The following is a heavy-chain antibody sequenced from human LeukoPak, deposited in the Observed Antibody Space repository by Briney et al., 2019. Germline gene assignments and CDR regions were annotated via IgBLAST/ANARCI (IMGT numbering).Heavy chain of an antibody. CDR1: GVSFSGYH. Sequence: PSETLSLTCTVSGVSFSGYHWNWIRQPPGKGLEWIGEIFYGGTANYSPSLKSRVTISLDTSKNHFSLKLSSLTAADTAVYYCASYAAGQGGRGDWGQGTLVTVSS. D-gene: IGHD2-2*01. J-gene: IGHJ4*02. CDR2: IFYGGTA. CDR3: ASYAAGQGGRGD. V-gene: IGHV4-59*08.